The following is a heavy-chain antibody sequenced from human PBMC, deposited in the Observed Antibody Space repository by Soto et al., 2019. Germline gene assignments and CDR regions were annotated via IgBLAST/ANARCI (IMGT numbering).Heavy chain of an antibody. V-gene: IGHV4-34*01. Sequence: SETLSLTCAVYGGSFSGFYWSWIRQPPGKGLEWIGEINHSGSTNYNPSLKGRVTISVDTSKNQFSLKLSSVTAADTAVYYCAAGDLRTNYYYGMDVWGQGTTVTASS. CDR1: GGSFSGFY. J-gene: IGHJ6*02. D-gene: IGHD3-3*01. CDR2: INHSGST. CDR3: AAGDLRTNYYYGMDV.